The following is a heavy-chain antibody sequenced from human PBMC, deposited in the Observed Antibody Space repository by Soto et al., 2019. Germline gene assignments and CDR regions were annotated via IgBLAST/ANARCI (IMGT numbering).Heavy chain of an antibody. D-gene: IGHD5-12*01. CDR2: ISGSGGSI. CDR1: GFTFSSYA. CDR3: AKGKEDIVATINLNDAFDI. Sequence: PGGSLRLSCAASGFTFSSYAMSWVRQAPGKGLEWVSAISGSGGSIGYADSVKGRFTISRDNAKNSLYLQMNSLRAEDTALYYCAKGKEDIVATINLNDAFDIWGQRTMVTVSS. V-gene: IGHV3-23*01. J-gene: IGHJ3*02.